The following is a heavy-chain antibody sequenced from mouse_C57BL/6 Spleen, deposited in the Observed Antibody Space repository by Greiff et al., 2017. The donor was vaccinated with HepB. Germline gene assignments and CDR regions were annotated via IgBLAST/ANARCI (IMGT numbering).Heavy chain of an antibody. D-gene: IGHD1-1*01. V-gene: IGHV1-52*01. CDR2: IDPSDSDT. CDR3: ARSSNYYSIRH. Sequence: QVQLQQPGAELVRPGSSVKLSCKASGYTFTSYWMHWVKQKPLQGLEWIGNIDPSDSDTHYNQKFKDKATLTVDKSSRTAYMQLSSLTSEDTAVYYCARSSNYYSIRHWGQGTTLTVSS. CDR1: GYTFTSYW. J-gene: IGHJ2*01.